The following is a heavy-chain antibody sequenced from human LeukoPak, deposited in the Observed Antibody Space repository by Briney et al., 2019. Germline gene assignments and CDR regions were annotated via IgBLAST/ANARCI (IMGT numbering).Heavy chain of an antibody. V-gene: IGHV7-4-1*01. CDR2: INTNTGDP. J-gene: IGHJ5*02. CDR3: ARDCGGGLCHSWFAGFDT. CDR1: GGTFSSYA. Sequence: GASVKVSCKASGGTFSSYAISWVRQAPGQGPEWLGWINTNTGDPTYAPGFTGRFVFSVDASISTTYPQILSLKSADTAVYYCARDCGGGLCHSWFAGFDTWGQGALVTVSS. D-gene: IGHD2-15*01.